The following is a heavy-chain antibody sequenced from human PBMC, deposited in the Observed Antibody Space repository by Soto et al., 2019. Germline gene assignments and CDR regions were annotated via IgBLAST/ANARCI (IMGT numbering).Heavy chain of an antibody. J-gene: IGHJ4*02. CDR1: GFTLSDHH. CDR3: ATASAV. V-gene: IGHV3-72*01. D-gene: IGHD3-10*01. CDR2: SRSNANSYTT. Sequence: PGGSLRLSCAASGFTLSDHHMDWIRQAPGKGLEWVGRSRSNANSYTTEYAASVKGRFTISRDDSKNSLYLQMNSLKIEDTALYYCATASAVWGQGTLVTVS.